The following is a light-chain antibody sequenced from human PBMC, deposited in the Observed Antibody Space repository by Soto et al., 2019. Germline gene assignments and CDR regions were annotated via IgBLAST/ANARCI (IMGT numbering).Light chain of an antibody. CDR2: EVT. CDR3: CSYAGSTTLDV. J-gene: IGLJ1*01. V-gene: IGLV2-23*02. Sequence: QSALTQPASVSGSPGQSITISCTGSSSDIGNYNLVSWYQQHPGKAPKLMIYEVTKRPSGVSNRFSGSKSGNTASLSISGLQAEDEADYYCCSYAGSTTLDVFGTGTKLTVL. CDR1: SSDIGNYNL.